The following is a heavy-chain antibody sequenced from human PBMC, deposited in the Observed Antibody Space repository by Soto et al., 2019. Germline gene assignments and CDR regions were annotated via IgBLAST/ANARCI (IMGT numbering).Heavy chain of an antibody. V-gene: IGHV3-21*01. CDR3: ARDQTMKRRDAFDI. Sequence: PVGSLRLSCADSGFTFSRYSMNWFRQAPVNGLEWVSSISSSSSYIYYADSVKGRFTISRDNAKNSLYLQMNSLRAEDTAVYYCARDQTMKRRDAFDIWGQGTMVTVSS. J-gene: IGHJ3*02. CDR1: GFTFSRYS. CDR2: ISSSSSYI. D-gene: IGHD3-22*01.